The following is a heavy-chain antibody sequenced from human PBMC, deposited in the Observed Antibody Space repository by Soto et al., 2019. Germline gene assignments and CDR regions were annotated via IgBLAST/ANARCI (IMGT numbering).Heavy chain of an antibody. CDR1: GFTFSSYW. J-gene: IGHJ4*02. Sequence: EVQLVESGGGLVQPGGSLRLSCAAFGFTFSSYWMSWVRQAPGKGLEWVANIKQDGSEKYYVDSVKGRFTISRDNAKNSLYLQMNSLRAEDTAVYYCARDHRGVTDYFDYWGQGTLVTVSS. CDR2: IKQDGSEK. V-gene: IGHV3-7*01. CDR3: ARDHRGVTDYFDY. D-gene: IGHD3-10*01.